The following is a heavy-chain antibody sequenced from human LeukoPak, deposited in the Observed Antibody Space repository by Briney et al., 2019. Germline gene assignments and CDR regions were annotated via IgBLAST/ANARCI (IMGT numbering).Heavy chain of an antibody. J-gene: IGHJ6*03. D-gene: IGHD1-14*01. CDR3: ARILAATAGSMDD. Sequence: PSETLSLTCTVSGGSISGYYWSWIRQPPGKGLEWIGYIYSSGSTNYNPSLKSRVTISEDTSKNQFSLNLTSVTAADTAVYYCARILAATAGSMDDWGRGTTVTVSS. CDR1: GGSISGYY. V-gene: IGHV4-59*01. CDR2: IYSSGST.